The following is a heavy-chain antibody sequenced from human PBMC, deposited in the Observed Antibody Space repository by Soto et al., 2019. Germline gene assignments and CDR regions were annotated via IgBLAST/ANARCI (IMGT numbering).Heavy chain of an antibody. J-gene: IGHJ5*02. CDR3: ARDLRYCSSTSCFNWFDP. Sequence: SETLSLTCTVSGGSISSGGYYWSWIRQHPGKGLEWIGYIYYSGSTYYNPSLKSRVTISVDTSKNQFSLKLSSVTAADTAVYYCARDLRYCSSTSCFNWFDPWGQGTLVTVSS. CDR1: GGSISSGGYY. D-gene: IGHD2-2*01. CDR2: IYYSGST. V-gene: IGHV4-31*03.